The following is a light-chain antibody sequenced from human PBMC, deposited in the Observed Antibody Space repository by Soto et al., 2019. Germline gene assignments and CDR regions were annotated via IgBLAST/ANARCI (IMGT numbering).Light chain of an antibody. V-gene: IGKV1-8*01. J-gene: IGKJ1*01. CDR1: QGISSY. CDR3: HQYYSYPEWT. CDR2: AAS. Sequence: AIRMTQSPSSFSASTGDRVTITCRASQGISSYLAWYQQKPGKDPKLLIYAASTMQSGVPSRFSGSGSGTDFTLTISCLQSEDFATYYCHQYYSYPEWTFGQGTKVEIK.